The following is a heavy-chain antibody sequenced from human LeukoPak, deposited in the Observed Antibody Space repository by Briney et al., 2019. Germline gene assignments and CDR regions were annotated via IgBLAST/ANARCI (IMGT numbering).Heavy chain of an antibody. V-gene: IGHV1-8*03. CDR2: MNGNSGNT. CDR3: ARGWGYSNYGSQDYYMDV. D-gene: IGHD4-11*01. CDR1: GYTFTSYD. Sequence: GASVKVSCTASGYTFTSYDINWVRQATGQGLEWMGWMNGNSGNTDYAHTFQGRVTITRNTSISTAYMELNSLRSEDTAVYYCARGWGYSNYGSQDYYMDVWGKGTTVTVSS. J-gene: IGHJ6*03.